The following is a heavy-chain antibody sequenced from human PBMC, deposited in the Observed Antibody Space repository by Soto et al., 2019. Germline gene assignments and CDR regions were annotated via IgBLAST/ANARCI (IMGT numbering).Heavy chain of an antibody. V-gene: IGHV1-2*04. Sequence: ASVKVSCKASGYTFTGYYMHWVRQAPGQGLEWMGWINPNSGGTNYAQKFQGWVTMTRDTSISTAYTELSRLRSDDTAVYYCARDLNYGDYGVYYYYGMDVWGQGTTVTVSS. D-gene: IGHD4-17*01. CDR2: INPNSGGT. J-gene: IGHJ6*02. CDR3: ARDLNYGDYGVYYYYGMDV. CDR1: GYTFTGYY.